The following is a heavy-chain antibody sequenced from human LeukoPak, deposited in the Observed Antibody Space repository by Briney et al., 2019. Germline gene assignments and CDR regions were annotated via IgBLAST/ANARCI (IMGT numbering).Heavy chain of an antibody. V-gene: IGHV3-30*02. J-gene: IGHJ4*02. D-gene: IGHD3-22*01. CDR1: GFSFSNFG. Sequence: GGSLRLSCAASGFSFSNFGIHWVRQAPGKGLEWVAYIRYDGSNKNYADSVKGRFTISRDNSQNTLSLQMDSLRLEDKAVYYCAKESGEYESSAYCANWGQGTLVTVSS. CDR3: AKESGEYESSAYCAN. CDR2: IRYDGSNK.